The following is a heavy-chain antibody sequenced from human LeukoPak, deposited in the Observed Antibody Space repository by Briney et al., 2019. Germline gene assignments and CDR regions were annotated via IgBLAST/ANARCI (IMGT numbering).Heavy chain of an antibody. Sequence: PSETLSLTCAVYGGSFSGYYWSWIRQPPGKGLEWIGEINHSGSTNYNPSLKSRVTISVDTSKNQFSLKLSSVTAADTAVYYCARGQGITFGGVIVPPRYWGQGTLVTVSS. D-gene: IGHD3-16*02. CDR2: INHSGST. CDR3: ARGQGITFGGVIVPPRY. V-gene: IGHV4-34*01. CDR1: GGSFSGYY. J-gene: IGHJ4*02.